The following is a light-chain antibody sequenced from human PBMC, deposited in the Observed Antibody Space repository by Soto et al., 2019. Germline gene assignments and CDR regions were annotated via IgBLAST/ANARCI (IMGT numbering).Light chain of an antibody. CDR2: GAS. CDR3: QQYNNWRT. CDR1: QSVSSN. V-gene: IGKV3-15*01. Sequence: EIVMTQSPATLSVSPGERATLSFRASQSVSSNLAWYQQKPGQAPRLLIYGASTRATGIPARFSGSGSGTESTLTISSLQSEDFAVYYCQQYNNWRTFGQGTKVDIK. J-gene: IGKJ1*01.